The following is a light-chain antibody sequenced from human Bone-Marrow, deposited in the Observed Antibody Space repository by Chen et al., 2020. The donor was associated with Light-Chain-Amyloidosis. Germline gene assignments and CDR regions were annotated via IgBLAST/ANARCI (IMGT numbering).Light chain of an antibody. CDR3: MQGTHWPLT. Sequence: VVMTQSPLSLPVTLGQPASISCRSSQSLLYSDGNTYLNWFQQRPGQSPRRLIYKVSNRDSGVPDRFSGSGSGTDFTLKISRVEAEDVGVYYCMQGTHWPLTFGQGTRLEI. V-gene: IGKV2-30*01. CDR1: QSLLYSDGNTY. J-gene: IGKJ5*01. CDR2: KVS.